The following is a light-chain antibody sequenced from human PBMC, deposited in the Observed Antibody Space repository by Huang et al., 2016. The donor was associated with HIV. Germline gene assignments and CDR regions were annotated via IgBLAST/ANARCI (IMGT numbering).Light chain of an antibody. Sequence: DVVLTQTPLTLPVALGQSASMSCKSTHSLYDRRVGKTYLLWYLQRPGQCPHLLICDPDGRFSGVSGRFSASGSETYFILRISRVEPEDLGLYYCAQALHFPVTFGGGTNVE. J-gene: IGKJ4*01. CDR3: AQALHFPVT. CDR2: DPD. V-gene: IGKV2-29*03. CDR1: HSLYDRRVGKTY.